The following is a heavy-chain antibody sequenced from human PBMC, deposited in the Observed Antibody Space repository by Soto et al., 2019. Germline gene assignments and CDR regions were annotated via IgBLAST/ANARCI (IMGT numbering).Heavy chain of an antibody. CDR1: GGSFSGFY. V-gene: IGHV4-34*01. J-gene: IGHJ2*01. CDR2: INHSGSS. Sequence: SETLSLTCAVHGGSFSGFYWTWIRQPPGKGLEWTGEINHSGSSNYNPPLKSRVTMPLDTSRNQFSLSLNSVTAADTAVYYCARMAGPWYFDLWGRGTLVTVSS. CDR3: ARMAGPWYFDL.